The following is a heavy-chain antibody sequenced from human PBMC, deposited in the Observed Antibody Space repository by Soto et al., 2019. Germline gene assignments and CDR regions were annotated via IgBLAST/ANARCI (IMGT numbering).Heavy chain of an antibody. CDR3: ARGGDTAMVTGFDY. CDR1: GGSISSGGYY. D-gene: IGHD5-18*01. CDR2: IYYSGST. J-gene: IGHJ4*02. Sequence: LCGGSISSGGYYWSWIRQHPGKGLEWIGYIYYSGSTYYNPSLKSRVTISVDTSKNQFSLKLSSVTAADTAVYYCARGGDTAMVTGFDYWGQGTLVTVSS. V-gene: IGHV4-31*02.